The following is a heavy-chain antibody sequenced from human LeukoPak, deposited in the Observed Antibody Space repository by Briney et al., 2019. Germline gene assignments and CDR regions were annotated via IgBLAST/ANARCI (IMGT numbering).Heavy chain of an antibody. V-gene: IGHV4-30-2*01. Sequence: SETLSLTCTVSGGSISSGGYYWSWIRQPPGKGLEWIGYIYHSASTSYNPSLKSRVTISVDRSKNQFSLKLTSVTAADTAVYYCARDLGTGGGSYYFDSWGQGTLVTVSS. J-gene: IGHJ4*02. CDR3: ARDLGTGGGSYYFDS. CDR1: GGSISSGGYY. CDR2: IYHSAST. D-gene: IGHD7-27*01.